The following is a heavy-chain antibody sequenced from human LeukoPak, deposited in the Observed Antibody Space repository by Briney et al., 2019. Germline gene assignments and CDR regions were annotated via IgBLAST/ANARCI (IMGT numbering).Heavy chain of an antibody. CDR1: GYTLTELS. Sequence: ASVKVPCKVSGYTLTELSMHWVRQAPGKGLEWMGGFDPEDGETIYAQKFQGRVTMTEDTSTDTAYMELSSLRSEDTAVYYCATERTGTTGATYDAFDIWGQGTMVTVSS. D-gene: IGHD1-1*01. CDR2: FDPEDGET. V-gene: IGHV1-24*01. CDR3: ATERTGTTGATYDAFDI. J-gene: IGHJ3*02.